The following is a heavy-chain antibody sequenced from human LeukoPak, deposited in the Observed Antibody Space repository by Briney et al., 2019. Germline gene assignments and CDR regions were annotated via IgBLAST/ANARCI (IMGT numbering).Heavy chain of an antibody. J-gene: IGHJ4*02. V-gene: IGHV4-4*07. Sequence: SETLSLTCTVSGGSISGYYWSWIRQPAGKRLEWIGRIYASESTSYNPSLKSRVTISVDKSKNQFSLTLSSVTAADTALYYCARVSDYYDTSGYYYAFDYWGQGTLVTVSS. D-gene: IGHD3-22*01. CDR3: ARVSDYYDTSGYYYAFDY. CDR2: IYASEST. CDR1: GGSISGYY.